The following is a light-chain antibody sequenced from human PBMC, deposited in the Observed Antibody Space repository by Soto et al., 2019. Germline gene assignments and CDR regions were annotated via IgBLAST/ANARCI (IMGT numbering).Light chain of an antibody. CDR1: QSIKNY. V-gene: IGKV1-17*01. J-gene: IGKJ5*01. CDR2: AAS. Sequence: DIQMTQSPSSLSASVGDRFAITCRASQSIKNYLNWYQQKPGKAPKLLIYAASSLQSGVPSRFSGSGSGTDFTLTISSLQPEDFATYYCQQLNSYPFTFGQGTRLEI. CDR3: QQLNSYPFT.